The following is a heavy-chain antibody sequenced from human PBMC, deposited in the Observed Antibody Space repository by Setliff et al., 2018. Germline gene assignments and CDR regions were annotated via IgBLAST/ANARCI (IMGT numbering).Heavy chain of an antibody. CDR3: ARGHFTYCGGDCYTQFDY. V-gene: IGHV1-69*13. D-gene: IGHD2-21*01. Sequence: SVKVSCKASGGTLSSYAISWVRQAPGQGLEWMGGIIPIFGTANYAQKFQGRVTITADESTSTAYMELSSLRSEDTAVYYCARGHFTYCGGDCYTQFDYWGQGTLVTVSS. J-gene: IGHJ4*02. CDR1: GGTLSSYA. CDR2: IIPIFGTA.